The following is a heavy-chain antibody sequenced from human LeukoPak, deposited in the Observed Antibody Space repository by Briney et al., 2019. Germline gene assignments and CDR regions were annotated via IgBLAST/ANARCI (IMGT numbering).Heavy chain of an antibody. CDR3: VLAPNSNWFDF. V-gene: IGHV4-59*12. J-gene: IGHJ5*01. CDR2: THYSGTT. Sequence: SETLSLTCSVSGDSISRFYWNWIRQSPEKGLEWIAVTHYSGTTNYNPSLKSRVTISIDTSRQQFFLKLSSVTAADTAVYYCVLAPNSNWFDFWGQGTRVTVSS. CDR1: GDSISRFY. D-gene: IGHD2-8*01.